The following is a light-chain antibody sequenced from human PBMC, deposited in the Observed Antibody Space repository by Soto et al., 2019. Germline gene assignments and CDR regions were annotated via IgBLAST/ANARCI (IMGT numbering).Light chain of an antibody. J-gene: IGKJ5*01. CDR3: MQALQTPT. Sequence: DIVMTQSPLSLPVTPGEPASISFSSSRSLLHSNGYNYLDWYLQKPGQSPQLLIYLGSNRSSGVPDRLSGSGSGTDFTLKISSVEAEDVGVYYCMQALQTPTFGQGTRLEN. CDR2: LGS. V-gene: IGKV2-28*01. CDR1: RSLLHSNGYNY.